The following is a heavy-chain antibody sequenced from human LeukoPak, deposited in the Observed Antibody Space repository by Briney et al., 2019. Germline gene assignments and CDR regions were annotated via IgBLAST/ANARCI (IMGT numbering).Heavy chain of an antibody. CDR2: IYTSGST. J-gene: IGHJ6*03. V-gene: IGHV4-4*07. CDR3: ARSVEGYCRGGSCYYYSYYMDV. D-gene: IGHD2-15*01. Sequence: SETLSLTCTVSGGSISSYYWSWIRQPPGKRLEWIGRIYTSGSTNYNPSLKSRVTISVDTSKNQFSLKLSSVTAADTAVYYCARSVEGYCRGGSCYYYSYYMDVWGKGTTVTVSS. CDR1: GGSISSYY.